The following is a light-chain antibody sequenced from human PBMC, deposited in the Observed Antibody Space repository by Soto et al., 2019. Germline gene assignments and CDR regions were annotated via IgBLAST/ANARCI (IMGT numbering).Light chain of an antibody. V-gene: IGKV3-20*01. CDR1: QSVSRY. CDR2: GAS. Sequence: EIVLTHSPATLSLSPWERATLSCRASQSVSRYLAWYQQRPGQAPRRLIFGASSRATGIPDRFSGSGSGTDFTLTITRLVREDFAVYYCQQYGNSPNTFGQGTKVDIK. CDR3: QQYGNSPNT. J-gene: IGKJ1*01.